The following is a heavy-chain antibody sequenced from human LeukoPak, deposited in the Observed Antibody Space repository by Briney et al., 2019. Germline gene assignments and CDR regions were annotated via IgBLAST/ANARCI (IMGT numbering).Heavy chain of an antibody. Sequence: ASVKVSCKASGYTFTSYGISWVRQAPGQGLEWMGWIDPNSGNTGYSQKFQGRVTMTRDTSISTVYMEMSSLGSEDTAVYYCARWDSSSFFQFDSWGQGTLVTVSS. J-gene: IGHJ4*02. D-gene: IGHD6-13*01. V-gene: IGHV1-8*02. CDR3: ARWDSSSFFQFDS. CDR2: IDPNSGNT. CDR1: GYTFTSYG.